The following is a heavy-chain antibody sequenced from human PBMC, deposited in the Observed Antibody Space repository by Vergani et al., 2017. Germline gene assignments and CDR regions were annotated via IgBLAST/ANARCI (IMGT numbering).Heavy chain of an antibody. Sequence: QVQLQESGPGLVKPSQTLSLTCTVSGGSISSGGYYWSWIRQHPGKGLEWIGYIYYSGSTYYNPSLKSRVTISVDTSKNQFSLKLSSVTAADTAVYYCARSQGRITIFGVVIPGYGMDVWGQGTTVTVSS. CDR2: IYYSGST. D-gene: IGHD3-3*01. J-gene: IGHJ6*02. CDR1: GGSISSGGYY. CDR3: ARSQGRITIFGVVIPGYGMDV. V-gene: IGHV4-31*03.